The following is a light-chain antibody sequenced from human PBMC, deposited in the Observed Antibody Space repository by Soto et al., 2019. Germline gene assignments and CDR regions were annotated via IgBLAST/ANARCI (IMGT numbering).Light chain of an antibody. CDR1: QGISSY. Sequence: AIRMTQSPSSFSASTGDRVTITCRASQGISSYLAWYQQKPGKAPKILIYAASTLQSGVPSRFSGSGSGTDFTITSSCLQAEDFATYYCQQYYSYPWTFGQGTKVEIK. CDR3: QQYYSYPWT. V-gene: IGKV1-8*01. J-gene: IGKJ1*01. CDR2: AAS.